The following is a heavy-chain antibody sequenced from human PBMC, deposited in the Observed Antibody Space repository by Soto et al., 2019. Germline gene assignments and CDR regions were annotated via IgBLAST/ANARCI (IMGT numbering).Heavy chain of an antibody. CDR1: GGSITSGGYC. CDR2: IYYSGST. V-gene: IGHV4-31*03. CDR3: ARDGDYFGSGSPPLLSK. D-gene: IGHD3-10*01. J-gene: IGHJ4*02. Sequence: QVQLQESGPGLVKPSQTLSLTCTVSGGSITSGGYCWTWIRQHPVKGLEWMGHIYYSGSTSYNPSIKVRVTISIDSSKNQFSLKLTSVTAADTAVYYCARDGDYFGSGSPPLLSKWGQGTLVTVSS.